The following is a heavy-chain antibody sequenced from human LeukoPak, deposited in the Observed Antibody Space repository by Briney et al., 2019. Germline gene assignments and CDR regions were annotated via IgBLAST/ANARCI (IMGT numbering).Heavy chain of an antibody. CDR2: ISPSGDNT. CDR1: GFSFSSSA. D-gene: IGHD5-24*01. J-gene: IGHJ3*02. Sequence: GGSLRLSCAASGFSFSSSALTWVRQTPGKGLEWVSAISPSGDNTHYADSVKGRFTISRDNSKNTLYLQMNSLRAEDTAVYYCAKSPRWLQLRGAFDIWGQGTMVTVSS. V-gene: IGHV3-23*01. CDR3: AKSPRWLQLRGAFDI.